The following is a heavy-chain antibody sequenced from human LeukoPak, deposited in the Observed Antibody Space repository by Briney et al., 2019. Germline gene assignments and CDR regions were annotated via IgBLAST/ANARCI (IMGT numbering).Heavy chain of an antibody. D-gene: IGHD4-17*01. Sequence: PSXTLSLTCTVSGGSISSYYWSWIRQPPGKGLEWIGYIYYSGSTNYNPSLKSRVTISVDTSKNQFSLKLSSVTAADTAVYYCARFRGNYGDYPDAFDIWGQGTMVTVSS. CDR3: ARFRGNYGDYPDAFDI. J-gene: IGHJ3*02. V-gene: IGHV4-59*01. CDR1: GGSISSYY. CDR2: IYYSGST.